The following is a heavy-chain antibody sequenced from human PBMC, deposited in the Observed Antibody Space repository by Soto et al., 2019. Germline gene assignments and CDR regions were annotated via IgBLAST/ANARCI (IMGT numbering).Heavy chain of an antibody. V-gene: IGHV4-38-2*02. Sequence: SETLSLTCTVSGYSISSGYYWGWIRPPPGKGLEWIGSIYHSGSTYYNPSLKSRVTISVDTAKNQFSLKLSSVTAADTAVYYCARAYYDILTGYYLLNWFDPWGQGTLVTVSS. CDR3: ARAYYDILTGYYLLNWFDP. CDR1: GYSISSGYY. J-gene: IGHJ5*02. CDR2: IYHSGST. D-gene: IGHD3-9*01.